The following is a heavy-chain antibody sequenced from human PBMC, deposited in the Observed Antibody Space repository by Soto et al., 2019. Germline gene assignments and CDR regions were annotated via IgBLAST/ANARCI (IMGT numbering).Heavy chain of an antibody. J-gene: IGHJ3*02. V-gene: IGHV3-21*01. D-gene: IGHD3-16*01. CDR2: ISSSSSYI. CDR3: ARSLRGEGKLTDDAFDI. Sequence: GESLKISCAASGFTFSSYSMNWVRQAPGKGLEWVSSISSSSSYIYYADSVKGRFTISRDNAKNSLYLQMNSLRAEDTAVYYCARSLRGEGKLTDDAFDIWGQGTMVTVSS. CDR1: GFTFSSYS.